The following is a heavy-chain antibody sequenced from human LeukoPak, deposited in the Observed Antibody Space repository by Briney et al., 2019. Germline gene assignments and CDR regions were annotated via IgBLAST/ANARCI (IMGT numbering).Heavy chain of an antibody. CDR1: GYTFTVYY. D-gene: IGHD6-19*01. V-gene: IGHV1-2*02. Sequence: ASVKVSCKASGYTFTVYYIHWVRQAPGQGLEYMGWINPNSGGTNYAQKFQGRVTMTRDTSISTAYMELSRLRSDDTAVYYCARGTSSGWANDAFDIWGQGTMVTVSS. CDR3: ARGTSSGWANDAFDI. CDR2: INPNSGGT. J-gene: IGHJ3*02.